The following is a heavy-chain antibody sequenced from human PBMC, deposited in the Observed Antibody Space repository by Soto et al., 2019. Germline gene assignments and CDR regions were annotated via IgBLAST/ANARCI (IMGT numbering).Heavy chain of an antibody. CDR2: IKSKTDGGTT. CDR1: GFTFSNAW. D-gene: IGHD3-10*01. J-gene: IGHJ4*02. Sequence: GGSLRLSCAASGFTFSNAWMSWVRQAPGKGLQWVGRIKSKTDGGTTDYAAPVKGRFTISRDDSKNTLYLQMNSVKTAATAVYYCTTTGRRAITMTRGVIITIDYWGQGTLVTVSS. CDR3: TTTGRRAITMTRGVIITIDY. V-gene: IGHV3-15*01.